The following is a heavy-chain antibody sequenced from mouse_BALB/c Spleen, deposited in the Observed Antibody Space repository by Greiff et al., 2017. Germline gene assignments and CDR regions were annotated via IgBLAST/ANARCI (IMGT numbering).Heavy chain of an antibody. CDR2: ISYSGST. V-gene: IGHV3-2*02. CDR3: ARNYYGSSWGYFDV. CDR1: GYSISSDYA. J-gene: IGHJ1*01. D-gene: IGHD1-1*01. Sequence: EVQRVESGPGLVKPSQSLSLTCTVTGYSISSDYAWNWIRQFPGNKLEWMGYISYSGSTGYNPSLKSRISITRDTSKNQFFLQLNSVTTEDTATYYCARNYYGSSWGYFDVWGAGTTVTVSS.